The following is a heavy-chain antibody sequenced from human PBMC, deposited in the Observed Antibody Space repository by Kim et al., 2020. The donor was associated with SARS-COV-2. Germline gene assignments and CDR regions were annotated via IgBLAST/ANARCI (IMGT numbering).Heavy chain of an antibody. V-gene: IGHV1-2*02. D-gene: IGHD5-18*01. CDR2: ISPNSGGT. CDR1: GYTFIGYY. CDR3: AREMLDSYGYWGYGMDV. J-gene: IGHJ6*02. Sequence: ASVKVSCKASGYTFIGYYMNWVRQAPGQGLEWMGWISPNSGGTKYAQKFQGRVTMTRDTSISTVYMELSGLRSDDTAVYYCAREMLDSYGYWGYGMDVWGQGTTVTVSS.